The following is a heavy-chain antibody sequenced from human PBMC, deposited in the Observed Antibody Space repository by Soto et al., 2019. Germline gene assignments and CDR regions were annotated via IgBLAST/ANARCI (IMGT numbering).Heavy chain of an antibody. CDR3: ARIGAGGWDIPFDN. J-gene: IGHJ4*02. V-gene: IGHV3-48*03. Sequence: PGGSLRLSCAASGFTLSNFEMTWVRQAPGKGLEWIGYISDSGNIIYYADSVKGRFTVSRDDAKSSLYLQMNSLKVEDTALYYCARIGAGGWDIPFDNWGQGTLVTVSS. D-gene: IGHD3-16*01. CDR1: GFTLSNFE. CDR2: ISDSGNII.